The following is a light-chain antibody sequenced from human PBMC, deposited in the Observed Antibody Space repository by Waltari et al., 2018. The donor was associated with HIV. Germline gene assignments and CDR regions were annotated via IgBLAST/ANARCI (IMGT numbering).Light chain of an antibody. J-gene: IGKJ1*01. CDR2: GAS. CDR3: QQYNNWHPWT. Sequence: EIGMTQSPATLSVSPGERATLSCSASQSVSSNLAWYQQKPGQAPRLLVYGASTRATGIQARFSGSGSGTEFTLTISSLQSEDFAVYYCQQYNNWHPWTFGQGTKVEIK. CDR1: QSVSSN. V-gene: IGKV3-15*01.